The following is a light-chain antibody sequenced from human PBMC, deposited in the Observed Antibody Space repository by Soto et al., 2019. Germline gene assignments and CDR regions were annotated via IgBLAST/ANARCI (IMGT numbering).Light chain of an antibody. Sequence: EILMTQSPATLSVSPGERVSLSCRASQSVRSNLAWYQQKPGQAPRLLIYGASTRATGLPARFSGSGSGTDFTLTISSLQSEDVAVYFCQQYNTWPPITFGQGTRLEIK. V-gene: IGKV3-15*01. J-gene: IGKJ5*01. CDR1: QSVRSN. CDR2: GAS. CDR3: QQYNTWPPIT.